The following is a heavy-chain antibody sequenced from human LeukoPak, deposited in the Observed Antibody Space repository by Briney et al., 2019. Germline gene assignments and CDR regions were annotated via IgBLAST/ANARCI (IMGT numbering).Heavy chain of an antibody. CDR1: GFTFSSYG. Sequence: GGSLRLSCAASGFTFSSYGMHWVRQAPGKGLGWVAVIWYDGSNKYYADSVKGRFTISRDNSKNTLYLQMNSLRAEDTAVYYCAREYYYDSSNFDYWGQGTLVTVSS. D-gene: IGHD3-22*01. CDR2: IWYDGSNK. V-gene: IGHV3-33*01. CDR3: AREYYYDSSNFDY. J-gene: IGHJ4*02.